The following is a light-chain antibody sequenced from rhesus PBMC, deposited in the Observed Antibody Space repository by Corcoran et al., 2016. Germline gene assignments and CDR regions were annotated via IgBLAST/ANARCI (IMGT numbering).Light chain of an antibody. CDR2: KAS. CDR3: QHGYGTPFT. J-gene: IGKJ3*01. CDR1: ENVNNY. Sequence: DIQMTQSPSSLSASVGDRVTITCRASENVNNYLNWYQQTPGKAPKLLIYKASTLQTGVPSRFRGSGSGTDYTFTISSLQPEDVATYYCQHGYGTPFTFGPGTKLDIK. V-gene: IGKV1-74*01.